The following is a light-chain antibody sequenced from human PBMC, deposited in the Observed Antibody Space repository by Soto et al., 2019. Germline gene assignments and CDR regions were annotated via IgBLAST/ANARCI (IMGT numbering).Light chain of an antibody. CDR1: QSVSSNF. Sequence: EIVLTQSPGTLSLSPGERGTLSCRASQSVSSNFLAWYQQKPGQAPRLLIYGASSRATGIPDRLSGSGSGTHFTLTISRLEPEDFAVYYCQQYVNSPYTFGQGTKLEIK. CDR2: GAS. J-gene: IGKJ2*01. V-gene: IGKV3-20*01. CDR3: QQYVNSPYT.